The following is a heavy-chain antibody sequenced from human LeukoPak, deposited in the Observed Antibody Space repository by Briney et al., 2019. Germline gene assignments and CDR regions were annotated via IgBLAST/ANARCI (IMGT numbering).Heavy chain of an antibody. Sequence: ASVKISCKVSGYTFTDYYKHWVQQAPGKGLEWMGLVDPEDGETIYAEKFQGRVTITADTSTDTAYMELSSLRSEDTAVYYCATSLAGHDSSGYYPDYWGQGTLVTVSS. CDR1: GYTFTDYY. CDR3: ATSLAGHDSSGYYPDY. J-gene: IGHJ4*02. CDR2: VDPEDGET. D-gene: IGHD3-22*01. V-gene: IGHV1-69-2*01.